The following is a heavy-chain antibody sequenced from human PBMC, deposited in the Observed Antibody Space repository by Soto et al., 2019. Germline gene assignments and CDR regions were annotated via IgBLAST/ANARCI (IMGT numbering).Heavy chain of an antibody. CDR3: ARAGDYDSWSGYTSQYYYYGMDV. CDR1: GDRVSSNSAA. Sequence: PSQTLSLTCAISGDRVSSNSAAWNWIRQSPSRGLEWLGRTYYRSKWYNDYAVSVKSRITINADTSKNQFSLQLNSVTPEDTAVYYCARAGDYDSWSGYTSQYYYYGMDVWGQVPTDTVSS. J-gene: IGHJ6*02. D-gene: IGHD3-3*01. V-gene: IGHV6-1*01. CDR2: TYYRSKWYN.